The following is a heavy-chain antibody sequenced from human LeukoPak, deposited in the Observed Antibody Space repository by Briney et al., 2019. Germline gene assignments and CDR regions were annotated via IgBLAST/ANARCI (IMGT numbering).Heavy chain of an antibody. CDR3: ARESTFEYSSSWFDY. D-gene: IGHD6-6*01. CDR2: IYYSGST. Sequence: SETLSLTCTVSGGSISSSSYYWGWIRQPPGKGLEWIGSIYYSGSTYYNPSLKSRVTISVDTSKNQFSLKLSSVTAADTAVYYCARESTFEYSSSWFDYWGQGTLVNVSS. J-gene: IGHJ4*02. V-gene: IGHV4-39*07. CDR1: GGSISSSSYY.